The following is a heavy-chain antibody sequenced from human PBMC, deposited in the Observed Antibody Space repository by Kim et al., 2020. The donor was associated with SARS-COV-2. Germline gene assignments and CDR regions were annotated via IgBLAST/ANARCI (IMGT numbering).Heavy chain of an antibody. CDR1: GFTFSDSA. CDR2: IRSKANNYAT. J-gene: IGHJ4*02. D-gene: IGHD1-1*01. V-gene: IGHV3-73*01. CDR3: TRWVLETTSPFDY. Sequence: GGSLRLSCAASGFTFSDSAVHWVRQASGKGLEWVGRIRSKANNYATTYAPSVKGRFTISRDDSRNTAYLQMNSLKTEDTAVYYCTRWVLETTSPFDYWGQGTLVTVSS.